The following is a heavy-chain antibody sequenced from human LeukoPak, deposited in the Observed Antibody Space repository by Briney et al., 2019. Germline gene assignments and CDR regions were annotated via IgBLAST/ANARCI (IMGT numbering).Heavy chain of an antibody. J-gene: IGHJ5*02. V-gene: IGHV3-23*01. CDR3: AKVKRPFNGIDP. CDR1: GFTFSSYA. CDR2: ISGSRGST. Sequence: GGSLRLSCAASGFTFSSYAMSWVRQAPGKGLEWVSAISGSRGSTYYADSVKGRFTISRDNSKNTLYLQMNSLRAEDTAVYYCAKVKRPFNGIDPWGQGTLVTVSS. D-gene: IGHD4-17*01.